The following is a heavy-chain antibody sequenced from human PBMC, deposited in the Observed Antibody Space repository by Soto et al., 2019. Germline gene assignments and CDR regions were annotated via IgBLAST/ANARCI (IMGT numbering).Heavy chain of an antibody. Sequence: GGSLRLSCAASGFIISSYGMHWVRQAPGKGLEWVAVITYDGSNKYYADSVKGRFSISRDNSRNRLYLQMYSLRPEDTAVYYCAKDPKATGTHYWGRGTLVTVSS. CDR2: ITYDGSNK. J-gene: IGHJ4*02. V-gene: IGHV3-30*18. CDR1: GFIISSYG. CDR3: AKDPKATGTHY. D-gene: IGHD1-1*01.